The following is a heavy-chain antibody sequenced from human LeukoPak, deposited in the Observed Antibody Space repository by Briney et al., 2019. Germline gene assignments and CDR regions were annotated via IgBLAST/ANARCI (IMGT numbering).Heavy chain of an antibody. J-gene: IGHJ3*02. Sequence: ASVKVSCKASGGTFSSYAIHWVRQAPGQGLEWMGGIIPIFGTANYAQKFQGRVTIIADESTSTAYMELSSLRSEDTAVYYCARARSSGSYCDAFDIWGQGTMVTVSS. CDR1: GGTFSSYA. CDR3: ARARSSGSYCDAFDI. V-gene: IGHV1-69*01. CDR2: IIPIFGTA. D-gene: IGHD1-26*01.